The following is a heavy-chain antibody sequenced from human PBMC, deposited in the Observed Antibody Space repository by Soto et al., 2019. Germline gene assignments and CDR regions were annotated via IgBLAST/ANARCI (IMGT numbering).Heavy chain of an antibody. CDR3: ARAGGGVSNWFDP. Sequence: TLSLTCAASGVSISSGGYSCSWIRQPPGKGLEWIGYIYHSWSTYYNPSLKSRVTISVDRSKNQLSLKLSSVTAADTAVYYCARAGGGVSNWFDPSGQGIQVTVSS. J-gene: IGHJ5*02. CDR1: GVSISSGGYS. D-gene: IGHD3-16*01. CDR2: IYHSWST. V-gene: IGHV4-30-2*01.